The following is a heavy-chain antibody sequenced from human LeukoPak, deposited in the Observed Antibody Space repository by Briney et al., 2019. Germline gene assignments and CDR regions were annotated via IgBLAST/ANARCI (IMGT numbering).Heavy chain of an antibody. D-gene: IGHD3-3*01. V-gene: IGHV1-18*01. J-gene: IGHJ4*02. Sequence: GASVKVSCKTSGYTFTSYGISWVRQAPGQGLEWMGWISTYNGNTNYAQKLQGRVTMTTDTSTSTAYMELRSLRSDDTAVYYCARDTWSGYYWYYFDYWGQGTLVTVSS. CDR3: ARDTWSGYYWYYFDY. CDR1: GYTFTSYG. CDR2: ISTYNGNT.